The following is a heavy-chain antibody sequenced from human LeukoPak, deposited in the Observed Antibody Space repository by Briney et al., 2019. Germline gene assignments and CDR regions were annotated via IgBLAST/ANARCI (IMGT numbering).Heavy chain of an antibody. CDR3: ARGGRIVVVPAAIGGWFDP. V-gene: IGHV4-34*01. J-gene: IGHJ5*02. CDR2: INDSGSI. D-gene: IGHD2-2*02. Sequence: SETLSLTCDVYGGSLRGFFWSWIRQPPGKGLEWIGEINDSGSINYNPSLKTRVTISLDTSKNQFSLKLSSVTAADTAVYYCARGGRIVVVPAAIGGWFDPWGQGTLVTVSS. CDR1: GGSLRGFF.